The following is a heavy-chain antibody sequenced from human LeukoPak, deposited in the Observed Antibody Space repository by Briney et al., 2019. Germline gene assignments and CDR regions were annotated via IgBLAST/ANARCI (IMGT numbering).Heavy chain of an antibody. D-gene: IGHD2-15*01. CDR1: GVSISSGGYY. Sequence: PSETLSLTCTVSGVSISSGGYYWSWIRQHPGKGLEWIGYIYYSGSTNYNPSLKSRVTMSLDTSKNQFSLTLRSVSAADTAVYYCARSTGAATYDSWGQGTLVTVSS. V-gene: IGHV4-61*08. J-gene: IGHJ5*01. CDR2: IYYSGST. CDR3: ARSTGAATYDS.